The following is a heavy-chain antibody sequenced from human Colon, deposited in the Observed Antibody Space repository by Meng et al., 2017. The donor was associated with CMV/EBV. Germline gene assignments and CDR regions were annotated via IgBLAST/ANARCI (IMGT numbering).Heavy chain of an antibody. CDR2: INQDGTTK. CDR1: GFMFSTYW. CDR3: ARDLDFVVGSTVTYDALDI. J-gene: IGHJ3*02. D-gene: IGHD2-15*01. V-gene: IGHV3-7*01. Sequence: GGSLRLSCAGSGFMFSTYWRMWFRQAPGKGLEWVANINQDGTTKHYVDSVEGRFTISRDNAKNSLYLQMNSLRAEDMALYYCARDLDFVVGSTVTYDALDIWGQGTMVTVSS.